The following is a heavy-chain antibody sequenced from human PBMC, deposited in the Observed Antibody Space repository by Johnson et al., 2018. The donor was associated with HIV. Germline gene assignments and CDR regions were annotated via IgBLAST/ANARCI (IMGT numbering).Heavy chain of an antibody. CDR2: IKSKTDGGTT. J-gene: IGHJ3*02. Sequence: VQLVESGGGVVQPGRSLRASCAASGFGFSRYVMHWVRQAPGKGLEWIGRIKSKTDGGTTDYAAPVKGRFSISRDDSKNTLYLQMNSLKTEDTAVYYCTTYTAMVTMYVEIKGGAFDIWGQGTMVTVSS. CDR3: TTYTAMVTMYVEIKGGAFDI. CDR1: GFGFSRYV. D-gene: IGHD5-18*01. V-gene: IGHV3-15*01.